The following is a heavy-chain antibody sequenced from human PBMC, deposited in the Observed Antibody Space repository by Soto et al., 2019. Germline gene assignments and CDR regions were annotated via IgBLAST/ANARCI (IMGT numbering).Heavy chain of an antibody. Sequence: SETLSLTCAVYGGSFSGYYWSWIRQPPGKGLEWIGEINHSGSTNYNPSLKSRVTISVDTSKNQFSLKLSSVTAADTAVYYCARGTDIVVNGNYYGMDVWGQGTTVTVSS. CDR2: INHSGST. J-gene: IGHJ6*02. CDR3: ARGTDIVVNGNYYGMDV. V-gene: IGHV4-34*01. CDR1: GGSFSGYY. D-gene: IGHD2-15*01.